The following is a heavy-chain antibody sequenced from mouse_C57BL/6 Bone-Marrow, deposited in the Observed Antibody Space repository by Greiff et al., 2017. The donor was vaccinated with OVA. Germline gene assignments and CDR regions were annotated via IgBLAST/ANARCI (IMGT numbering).Heavy chain of an antibody. CDR1: GYTFTDYE. Sequence: VQLQQSGAELVRPGASVTLSCKASGYTFTDYEMHWVKQTPVHGLEWIGAIDPETGGTAYNQKFKGKAILTADKSSSTAYMELRSLTSEDSAVYYCTPGLPRPFGYWGQGTTLTVSS. V-gene: IGHV1-15*01. D-gene: IGHD2-10*01. CDR2: IDPETGGT. CDR3: TPGLPRPFGY. J-gene: IGHJ2*01.